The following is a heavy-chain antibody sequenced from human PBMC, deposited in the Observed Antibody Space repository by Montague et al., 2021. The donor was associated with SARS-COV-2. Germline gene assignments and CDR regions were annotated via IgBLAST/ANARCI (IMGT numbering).Heavy chain of an antibody. CDR2: IYYSGST. CDR3: ARVTRIVGATTRIDY. D-gene: IGHD1-26*01. J-gene: IGHJ4*02. V-gene: IGHV4-31*03. Sequence: TLSLTCTVSVGSISSGGYYWSWIRQHPGKGLEWIGYIYYSGSTYYNPSLKSRVTISVDTSKNQFSLKLSSVTAADTAVYYCARVTRIVGATTRIDYWGQGTLVTVSS. CDR1: VGSISSGGYY.